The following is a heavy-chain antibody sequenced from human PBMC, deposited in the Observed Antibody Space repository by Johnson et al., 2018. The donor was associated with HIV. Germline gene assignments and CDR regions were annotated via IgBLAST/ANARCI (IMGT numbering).Heavy chain of an antibody. J-gene: IGHJ3*02. V-gene: IGHV3-66*02. CDR1: GFTVSSNY. Sequence: VQLVESGGGLVQPGGSLRLSCAASGFTVSSNYMSWVRQAPGKGLKWVSVISGSAGSTYYADSVKGRFTISRDNSKNTLYLQMNSLRAEDTALYYCARVESGSSAFDIWGQGTMVTVSS. CDR2: ISGSAGST. D-gene: IGHD1-26*01. CDR3: ARVESGSSAFDI.